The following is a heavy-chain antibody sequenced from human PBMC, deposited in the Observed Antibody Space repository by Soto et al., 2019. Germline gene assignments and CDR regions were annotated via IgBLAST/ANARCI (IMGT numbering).Heavy chain of an antibody. CDR2: IYYSGST. CDR3: ARGGYSSSWYHPYFDY. CDR1: GGSISSHY. Sequence: SETLSLTCTVSGGSISSHYWSWIRQPPGKGLEWIGYIYYSGSTNYNPSLKSRVTISVDTSKNQFSLKLSSVTAADTAVYYCARGGYSSSWYHPYFDYWGQGTLVTVSS. J-gene: IGHJ4*02. V-gene: IGHV4-59*11. D-gene: IGHD6-13*01.